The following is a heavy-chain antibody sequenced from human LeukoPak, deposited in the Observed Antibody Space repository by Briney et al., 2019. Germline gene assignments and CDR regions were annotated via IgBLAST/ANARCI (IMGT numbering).Heavy chain of an antibody. J-gene: IGHJ4*02. CDR1: GYTFTNYG. V-gene: IGHV1-18*01. Sequence: GASVKVSCKASGYTFTNYGFNWVRQAPGEGLEWMGWISAYNGHTNYAQRLQGRVTMTTDTSSRTAYMELRSLRSDDTAVYYCARGSRNAYGNFGDHWGQGTLVTVSS. CDR2: ISAYNGHT. D-gene: IGHD3-16*01. CDR3: ARGSRNAYGNFGDH.